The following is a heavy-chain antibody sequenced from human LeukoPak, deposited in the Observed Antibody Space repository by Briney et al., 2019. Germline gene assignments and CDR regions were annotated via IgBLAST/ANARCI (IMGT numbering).Heavy chain of an antibody. CDR2: ISAYNGNT. CDR1: GYTFTSYG. J-gene: IGHJ3*02. CDR3: AVVGYCSSTSCSEGAFDI. D-gene: IGHD2-2*01. V-gene: IGHV1-18*01. Sequence: GASVRVSCKASGYTFTSYGISRVRQAPGQGLEWMGWISAYNGNTNYAQKLQGRVTMTTDTSTSTAYMELRSLRSDDTAVYYCAVVGYCSSTSCSEGAFDIWGQGTMVTVSS.